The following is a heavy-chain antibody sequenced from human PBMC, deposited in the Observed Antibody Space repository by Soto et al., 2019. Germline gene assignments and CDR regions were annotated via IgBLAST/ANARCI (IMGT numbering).Heavy chain of an antibody. V-gene: IGHV3-30*18. D-gene: IGHD3-3*01. CDR2: ISHDGDKE. J-gene: IGHJ5*02. CDR3: AKAGFTIFGEGFDP. CDR1: GFAFRSYG. Sequence: QEQLVESGGGVVQPGSSLRLSCAASGFAFRSYGMHWVRQAPGKGLEWVALISHDGDKEYYADSVKGRFNISRDNSENTLFLRMNSLTADDSAVYFCAKAGFTIFGEGFDPWGQGTRVTVSS.